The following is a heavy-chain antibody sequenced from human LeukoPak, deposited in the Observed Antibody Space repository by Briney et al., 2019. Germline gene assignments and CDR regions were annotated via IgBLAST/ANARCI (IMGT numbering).Heavy chain of an antibody. CDR1: GGTFSSYA. J-gene: IGHJ2*01. CDR3: ASRSLKGKEGQRITMVRGVIGWYFDL. Sequence: SVKVSCKASGGTFSSYAISWVRQAPGQGLEWMGGIIPIFGTANYAQKFQGRVTITTDESTSTAYMELSNLRSEDTAVYYCASRSLKGKEGQRITMVRGVIGWYFDLWGRGTLVTVSS. D-gene: IGHD3-10*01. V-gene: IGHV1-69*05. CDR2: IIPIFGTA.